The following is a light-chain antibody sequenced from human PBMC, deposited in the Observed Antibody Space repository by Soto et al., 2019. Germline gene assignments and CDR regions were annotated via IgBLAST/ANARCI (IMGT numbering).Light chain of an antibody. CDR2: DAS. J-gene: IGKJ1*01. V-gene: IGKV1-5*01. CDR1: QSISWY. CDR3: QQYDSYSSWT. Sequence: DIQMTQSPSTLSASVEDRVTITCRASQSISWYLAWYQQKPGKAPKLLIYDASRLKRGVPSRFSGSGSETEFTLTLSSLLHDDFATYYCQQYDSYSSWTFGQGTKVEVK.